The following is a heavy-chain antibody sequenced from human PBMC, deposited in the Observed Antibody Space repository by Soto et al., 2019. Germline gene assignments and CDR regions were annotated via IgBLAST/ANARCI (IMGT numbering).Heavy chain of an antibody. CDR2: IFHSGST. Sequence: QVQLQESGPGLVKPSGTLSLTCAVSGGSIRSNNWWSWVRQPPGKGLEWIGEIFHSGSTHYNPSLKTRLTLSLXKSKNQFSLKLSSVTAADTAVYYCARVYSGSYSDYWGQGTLVTVSS. CDR1: GGSIRSNNW. V-gene: IGHV4-4*02. CDR3: ARVYSGSYSDY. J-gene: IGHJ4*02. D-gene: IGHD1-26*01.